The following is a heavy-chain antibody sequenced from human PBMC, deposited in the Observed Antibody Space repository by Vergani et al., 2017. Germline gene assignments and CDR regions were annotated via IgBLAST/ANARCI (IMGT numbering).Heavy chain of an antibody. CDR2: IYTSGST. CDR3: AGEWDIVVVPAARAWFDP. CDR1: GGSISSYY. J-gene: IGHJ5*02. D-gene: IGHD2-2*01. Sequence: QVQLQESGPGLVKPSETLSLTCTVSGGSISSYYWSWIRQPAGKGPEWIGRIYTSGSTNYNPSLKSRVTLSVDTSKNQVSLKLSSVTAADAAVYYCAGEWDIVVVPAARAWFDPWGQGTLVTVSS. V-gene: IGHV4-4*07.